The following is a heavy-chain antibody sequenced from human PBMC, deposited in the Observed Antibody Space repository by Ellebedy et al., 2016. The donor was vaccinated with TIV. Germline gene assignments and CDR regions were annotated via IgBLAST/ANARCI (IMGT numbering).Heavy chain of an antibody. CDR2: IDPSGGST. J-gene: IGHJ5*02. V-gene: IGHV1-46*01. CDR1: GYTFTSNY. CDR3: ARGRYGGNEWFDP. D-gene: IGHD4-23*01. Sequence: AASVTVSCKASGYTFTSNYMHWVRQAPGQGLEWMGIIDPSGGSTTYAQNFQGRVTMTSATSTNTVYMELSSLRSEDTAVYYCARGRYGGNEWFDPWGQGTLVTVSS.